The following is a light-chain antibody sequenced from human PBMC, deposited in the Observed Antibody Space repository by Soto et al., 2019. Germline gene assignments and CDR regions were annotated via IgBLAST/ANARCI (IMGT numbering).Light chain of an antibody. CDR2: SND. CDR1: SSNIGSNT. CDR3: AAWDDSLHAVV. Sequence: QSVLTQPPSASGTPGQWVTISCSGSSSNIGSNTVNWYQQLPGTAPKLLISSNDQRPSGVPDRFSGSKSGTSASLAISGLQSDDESDYYCAAWDDSLHAVVFGGGTKLTVL. J-gene: IGLJ2*01. V-gene: IGLV1-44*01.